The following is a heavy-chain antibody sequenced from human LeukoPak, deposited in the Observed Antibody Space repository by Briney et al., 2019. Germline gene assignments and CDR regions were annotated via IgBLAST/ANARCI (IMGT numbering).Heavy chain of an antibody. J-gene: IGHJ6*02. D-gene: IGHD4/OR15-4a*01. CDR1: GGSFSGYY. Sequence: PSETLSLTCAVYGGSFSGYYWSWIRQPPGKGLEWIGEINHSGSTNYNPSLKSRVTISVDTSKNQFSLKLSSVTAADTAVYYCARGERGLWSLYGMDVWGQGTTVTVSS. CDR3: ARGERGLWSLYGMDV. V-gene: IGHV4-34*01. CDR2: INHSGST.